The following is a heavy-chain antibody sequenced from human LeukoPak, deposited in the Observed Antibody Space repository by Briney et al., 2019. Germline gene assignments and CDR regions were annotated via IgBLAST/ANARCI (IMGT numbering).Heavy chain of an antibody. CDR3: AKDRRYGGNSGVRPFDY. V-gene: IGHV3-23*01. D-gene: IGHD4-23*01. Sequence: GSGGSTYYADSVKGRFTISRDNSKSTLYLQMNSLRAEDTAVYYCAKDRRYGGNSGVRPFDYWGQGTLVTVSS. CDR2: GSGGST. J-gene: IGHJ4*02.